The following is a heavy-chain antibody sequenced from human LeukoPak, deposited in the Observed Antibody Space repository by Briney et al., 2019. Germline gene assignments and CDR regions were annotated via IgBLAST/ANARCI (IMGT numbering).Heavy chain of an antibody. D-gene: IGHD2-8*02. Sequence: SETLSLTCTVSGGSISSHYWSWIRQPPGKGLEWIGYIYYSGSTNYNPSLKSRVTISVDTSKNQFSLKLSSVTAADTAVYYCAREGPSGAGDYFDYWGQGTLVTVSS. CDR1: GGSISSHY. CDR2: IYYSGST. J-gene: IGHJ4*02. V-gene: IGHV4-59*11. CDR3: AREGPSGAGDYFDY.